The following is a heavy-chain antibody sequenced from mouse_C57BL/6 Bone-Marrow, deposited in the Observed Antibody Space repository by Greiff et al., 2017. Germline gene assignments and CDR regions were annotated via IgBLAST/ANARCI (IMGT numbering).Heavy chain of an antibody. CDR2: IDPENGDT. CDR3: TTRTIYDGYYGRAY. V-gene: IGHV14-4*01. J-gene: IGHJ3*01. CDR1: GFNIQDDY. D-gene: IGHD2-3*01. Sequence: EVKLVESGAELVRPGASVKLSCTASGFNIQDDYMHWVKQRPEQGLEWIGWIDPENGDTESASKFPGKATITADTSSNTAYLQLRRLTSEDTAVYYCTTRTIYDGYYGRAYWGQGTLGTVAA.